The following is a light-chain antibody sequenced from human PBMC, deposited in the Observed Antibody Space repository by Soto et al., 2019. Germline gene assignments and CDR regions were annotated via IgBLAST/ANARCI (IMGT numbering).Light chain of an antibody. CDR1: QSVSSIF. V-gene: IGKV3-20*01. CDR2: GAS. Sequence: EIVLTQSPGTLSLSPGERATLSCRASQSVSSIFLAWYQHKPGQAPRLLIYGASTRATGIPDRFSGSGSGTYFILTISRLEPEDFAVYYCQQYGSSPRTFGHGTGVEIK. CDR3: QQYGSSPRT. J-gene: IGKJ1*01.